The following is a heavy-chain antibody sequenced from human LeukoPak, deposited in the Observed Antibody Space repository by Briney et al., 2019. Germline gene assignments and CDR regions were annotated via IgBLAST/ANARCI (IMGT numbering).Heavy chain of an antibody. CDR1: GFTFSNYE. CDR3: ARVDAVAGTVGGDF. J-gene: IGHJ4*02. CDR2: ISSSGSTV. D-gene: IGHD6-19*01. Sequence: GGSLRLSCAASGFTFSNYEMNWVRQAPGKGLEWVSYISSSGSTVYYAASVKGRFTISRDNAKNSLYLQMNSLRAEDTALYYCARVDAVAGTVGGDFWGQGTLVTVSS. V-gene: IGHV3-48*03.